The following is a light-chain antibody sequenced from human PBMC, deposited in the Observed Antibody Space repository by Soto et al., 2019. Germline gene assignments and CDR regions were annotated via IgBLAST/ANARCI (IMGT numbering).Light chain of an antibody. CDR2: RNN. J-gene: IGLJ2*01. CDR1: SSNIGRNY. CDR3: AAWDDSLSGPV. V-gene: IGLV1-47*01. Sequence: QSVLTQPPSASDTPGQRVTISCSGSSSNIGRNYVYWYQQLPGTAPKLLIYRNNQRPSGVPERFSGSKSGTSASLAISGLRSEDEADYYCAAWDDSLSGPVFGGGTKLTVL.